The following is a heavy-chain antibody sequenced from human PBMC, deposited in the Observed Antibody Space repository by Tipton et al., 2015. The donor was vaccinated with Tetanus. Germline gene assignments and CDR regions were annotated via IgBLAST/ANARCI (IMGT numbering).Heavy chain of an antibody. J-gene: IGHJ6*02. CDR3: AKDTSSSWPLYGMGV. CDR1: GFTFDDYA. Sequence: SLRFSCAASGFTFDDYAMHWVRQAPGKGLEWVSGISWNSGSIGYADSVKGRFTISRDNAKNSLYLQMNSLRAEDTALYYCAKDTSSSWPLYGMGVWGQGTTVTVSS. D-gene: IGHD6-13*01. V-gene: IGHV3-9*01. CDR2: ISWNSGSI.